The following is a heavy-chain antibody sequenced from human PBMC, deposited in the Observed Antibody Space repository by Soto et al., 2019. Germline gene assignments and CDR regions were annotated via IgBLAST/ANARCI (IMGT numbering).Heavy chain of an antibody. CDR3: ARVRAARYSSSWYDY. D-gene: IGHD6-13*01. CDR2: INHSGST. V-gene: IGHV4-34*01. Sequence: SETLSLTCAVYGGSFSGYYWSWIRQPPGKGLEWIGEINHSGSTNYNPSLKSRVTISVDTSKNQFSLKLSSVTAADTAVYYCARVRAARYSSSWYDYWGQGTLVTVSS. CDR1: GGSFSGYY. J-gene: IGHJ4*02.